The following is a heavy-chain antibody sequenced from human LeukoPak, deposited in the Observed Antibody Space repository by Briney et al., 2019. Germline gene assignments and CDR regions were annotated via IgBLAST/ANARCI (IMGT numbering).Heavy chain of an antibody. D-gene: IGHD2-21*01. Sequence: DPGGSLRLSCAVSGITLSNYGMSWVRQSPGKGLEWVARISDRGGRTNYADSVKGRFTISRENSKNTLYLQMSSLRAEDTAVYFCAKRGAVIRVILVGFHKEAYYFDSWDQGALVTVSS. J-gene: IGHJ4*02. CDR3: AKRGAVIRVILVGFHKEAYYFDS. CDR1: GITLSNYG. CDR2: ISDRGGRT. V-gene: IGHV3-23*01.